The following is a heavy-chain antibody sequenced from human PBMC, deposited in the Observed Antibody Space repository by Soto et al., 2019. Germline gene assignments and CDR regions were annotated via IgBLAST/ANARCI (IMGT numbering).Heavy chain of an antibody. V-gene: IGHV4-59*01. CDR2: MYYSGNT. J-gene: IGHJ4*02. CDR3: ARDYYDSSGFFFDY. CDR1: GGSIRSYY. Sequence: SETLFLTCTVSGGSIRSYYWSWIRQPPGKGREYIGYMYYSGNTNYNPSLKSRVTMSVDTSKNQFSLKLSSVTTADTAVYYCARDYYDSSGFFFDYWGQGTLVTVSS. D-gene: IGHD3-22*01.